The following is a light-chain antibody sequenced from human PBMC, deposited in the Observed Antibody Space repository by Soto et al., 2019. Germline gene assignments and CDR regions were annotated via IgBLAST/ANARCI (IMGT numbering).Light chain of an antibody. Sequence: EIVMTQSPATLSVSPGERATLSCRASQSVSSNLAWYQQKPGQPPRLLIYGASTRATGIPARFIGSGSGTDFSLTISRLEPEDFAGYYCQHYCSAPTYTFGQGT. CDR1: QSVSSN. V-gene: IGKV3-15*01. CDR2: GAS. CDR3: QHYCSAPTYT. J-gene: IGKJ2*01.